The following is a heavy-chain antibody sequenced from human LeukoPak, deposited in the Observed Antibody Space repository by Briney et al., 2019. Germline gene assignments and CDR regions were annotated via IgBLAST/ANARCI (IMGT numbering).Heavy chain of an antibody. D-gene: IGHD6-19*01. Sequence: PGGSLRLSCAASGFTFSSYAMSWVRQPPGKGLEWIGEINHSGSTNYNPSLKSRVTISVDTSKNQFSLKLSSVTAADTAVYYCARQFGRSSQWLVPPLYYFDYWGQGTLVTVSS. CDR2: INHSGST. CDR3: ARQFGRSSQWLVPPLYYFDY. V-gene: IGHV4-34*01. CDR1: GFTFSSYA. J-gene: IGHJ4*02.